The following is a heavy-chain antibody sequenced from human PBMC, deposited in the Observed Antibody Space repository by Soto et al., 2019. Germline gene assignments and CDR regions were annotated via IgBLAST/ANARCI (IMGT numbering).Heavy chain of an antibody. D-gene: IGHD3-3*01. J-gene: IGHJ6*02. CDR2: MNPNSGNT. Sequence: ASVKVSCKASGYTFTSYDINWVRQATGQGLEWMGWMNPNSGNTGYAQKFQGRVTMTRNTSISTAYMELSSLRSEDTAVYYCASDFGVVIMGSYYYYGMDVWGQGTTVTVSS. V-gene: IGHV1-8*01. CDR3: ASDFGVVIMGSYYYYGMDV. CDR1: GYTFTSYD.